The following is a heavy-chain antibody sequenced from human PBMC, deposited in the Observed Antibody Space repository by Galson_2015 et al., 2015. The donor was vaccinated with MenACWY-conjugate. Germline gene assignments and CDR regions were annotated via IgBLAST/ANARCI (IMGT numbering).Heavy chain of an antibody. J-gene: IGHJ6*03. Sequence: SLRLSCAASGFTFSGTAMHWVRQASGKGLEWVGRIRSKANSYATAYAASEKGRFTISRDDSKNTAYLQMNSLKTEDTAVYYCTRPSSLNYYYYYMDVWGKWTTVTVSS. CDR2: IRSKANSYAT. CDR1: GFTFSGTA. V-gene: IGHV3-73*01. CDR3: TRPSSLNYYYYYMDV.